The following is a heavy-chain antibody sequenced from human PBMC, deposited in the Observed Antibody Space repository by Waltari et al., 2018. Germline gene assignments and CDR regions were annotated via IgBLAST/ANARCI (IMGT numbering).Heavy chain of an antibody. CDR2: ISSSGSTI. CDR3: ARDGVAAGTFDY. Sequence: EVPLVESGGGLVQPGGSLSLSCAASGFPFSSYEMNWVRQAPGKGLEWVSYISSSGSTIYYADSVKGRFTISRDNAKNSLYLQMNSLRAEDTAVYYCARDGVAAGTFDYWGQGTLVTVSS. CDR1: GFPFSSYE. D-gene: IGHD6-13*01. V-gene: IGHV3-48*03. J-gene: IGHJ4*02.